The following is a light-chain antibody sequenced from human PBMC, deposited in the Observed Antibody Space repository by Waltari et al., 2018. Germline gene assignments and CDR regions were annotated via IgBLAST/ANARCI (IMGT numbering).Light chain of an antibody. CDR1: QTVRSNY. J-gene: IGKJ1*01. CDR2: DVS. V-gene: IGKV3D-20*01. CDR3: QQYLSSPWT. Sequence: EIVLTQSPGTLSLSPGERATLSCRASQTVRSNYLAWYQQKSGLAPRLLIYDVSNRATGIPDRFSGSGSGTDFTLTITRLEPEDFAVYFCQQYLSSPWTFGLGTKVEIK.